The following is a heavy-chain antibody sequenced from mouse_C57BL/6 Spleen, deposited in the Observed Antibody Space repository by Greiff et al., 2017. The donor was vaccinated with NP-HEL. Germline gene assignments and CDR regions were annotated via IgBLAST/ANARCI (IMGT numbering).Heavy chain of an antibody. D-gene: IGHD2-4*01. Sequence: QVHVKQPGAELVKPGASVKLSCKASGYTFTSYWMHWVKQRPGQGLEWIGMIHPNSGSTNYNEKFKSKATLTVDKSSSTAYMQLSSLTSEDSAVYYCARRDYDYAMDYWGQGTSVTVSS. CDR2: IHPNSGST. J-gene: IGHJ4*01. CDR3: ARRDYDYAMDY. CDR1: GYTFTSYW. V-gene: IGHV1-64*01.